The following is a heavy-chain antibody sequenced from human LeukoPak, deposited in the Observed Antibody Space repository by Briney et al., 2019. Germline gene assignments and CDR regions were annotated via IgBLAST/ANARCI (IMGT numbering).Heavy chain of an antibody. J-gene: IGHJ4*02. CDR3: ARESFAARWD. CDR1: GFTFSSYI. D-gene: IGHD6-6*01. CDR2: ISSSSSFI. Sequence: GGSLRLSCAVSGFTFSSYIMTWVRQAPGKGLEWVSSISSSSSFIYYADSVRGRFSISRDNAKNSLYLQMNSLTAEDTAVYYCARESFAARWDWGQGTLVTVSS. V-gene: IGHV3-21*01.